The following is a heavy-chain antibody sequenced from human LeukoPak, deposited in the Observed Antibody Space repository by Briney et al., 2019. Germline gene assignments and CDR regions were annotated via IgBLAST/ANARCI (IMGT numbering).Heavy chain of an antibody. CDR2: INPSGGST. J-gene: IGHJ4*02. CDR3: ARDKGSVEMATISGMEWDWWRTPGPKSEYYFDY. V-gene: IGHV1-46*01. Sequence: ASVKVSCKASGYTFTSYYMHWVRQAPGQGLEWMGIINPSGGSTSYAQKFHGRVTMTRDMSTSTVYMELSSLRSEDTAVYYCARDKGSVEMATISGMEWDWWRTPGPKSEYYFDYWGQGTLVTVSS. CDR1: GYTFTSYY. D-gene: IGHD5-24*01.